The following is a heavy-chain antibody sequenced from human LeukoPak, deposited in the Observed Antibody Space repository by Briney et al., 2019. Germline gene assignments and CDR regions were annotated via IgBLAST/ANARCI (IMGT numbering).Heavy chain of an antibody. J-gene: IGHJ4*02. CDR1: GYTLTELS. D-gene: IGHD2-21*02. V-gene: IGHV1-24*01. CDR3: ATTSFYCGGDCYTDY. CDR2: FDPEDGET. Sequence: ASVKVSCKVSGYTLTELSMHWVRQAPGKGHEWMGGFDPEDGETIYAQKFQGRVTMTEDTSTDTAYMELSSLRSEDTAVYYCATTSFYCGGDCYTDYWGQGTLVTVSS.